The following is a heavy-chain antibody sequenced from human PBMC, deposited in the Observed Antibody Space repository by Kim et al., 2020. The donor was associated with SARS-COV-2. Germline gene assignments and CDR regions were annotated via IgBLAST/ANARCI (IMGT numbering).Heavy chain of an antibody. CDR2: LYDSGGT. CDR3: ARARDNTY. D-gene: IGHD1-20*01. CDR1: GGSISTYY. J-gene: IGHJ4*02. V-gene: IGHV4-59*01. Sequence: SETLSLTCTVSGGSISTYYWSWIRQPPGKGLEWIGCLYDSGGTNYNPSLKSRVTISVDTSKNQFSLRLTSVTAADTAVYYCARARDNTYWGQGTLVPVSS.